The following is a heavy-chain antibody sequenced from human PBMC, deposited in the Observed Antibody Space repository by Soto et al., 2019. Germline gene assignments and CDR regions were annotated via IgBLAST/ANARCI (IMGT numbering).Heavy chain of an antibody. CDR2: IYYSGST. Sequence: PSETLSLTCTVSGGSISSGDYYWSWIRQPPGKGLEWIGYIYYSGSTYYNPSLKSRVTISVDTSKNQFSLKLSSVTAADTAVYYCARVGIAAAVYYFDYWGQGTLVTVSS. V-gene: IGHV4-30-4*01. D-gene: IGHD6-13*01. CDR3: ARVGIAAAVYYFDY. J-gene: IGHJ4*02. CDR1: GGSISSGDYY.